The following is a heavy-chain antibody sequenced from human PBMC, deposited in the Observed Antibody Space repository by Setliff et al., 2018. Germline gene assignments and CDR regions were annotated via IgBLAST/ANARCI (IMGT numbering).Heavy chain of an antibody. Sequence: SETLSLTCTVSGGSIGSGDSSWSWIRQPPGKGPEWIGYIFHSGLTFYNPSFRRRVTLSVDNSKNTLYLQMNSLRAEDTAVYYCAKEDNYYDNSGYYLGTYGMDVWGQGTTVTVSS. CDR3: AKEDNYYDNSGYYLGTYGMDV. V-gene: IGHV4-30-2*02. D-gene: IGHD3-22*01. CDR2: IFHSGLT. J-gene: IGHJ6*02. CDR1: GGSIGSGDSS.